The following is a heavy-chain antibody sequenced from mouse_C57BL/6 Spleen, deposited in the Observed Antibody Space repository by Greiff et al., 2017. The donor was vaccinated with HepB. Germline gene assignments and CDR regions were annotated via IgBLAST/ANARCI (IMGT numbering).Heavy chain of an antibody. CDR3: ARSYYDYEGY. Sequence: VKVVESGAELARPGASVKLSCKASGYTFTSYGISWVKQRTGQGLEWIGEIYPRSGNTYYNEKFKGKATLTADKSSSTAYMELRSLTSEDSAVYFRARSYYDYEGYWGQGTTLTVSS. CDR1: GYTFTSYG. D-gene: IGHD2-4*01. J-gene: IGHJ2*01. V-gene: IGHV1-81*01. CDR2: IYPRSGNT.